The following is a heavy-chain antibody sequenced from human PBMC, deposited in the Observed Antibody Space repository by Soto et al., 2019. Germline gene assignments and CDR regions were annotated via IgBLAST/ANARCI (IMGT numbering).Heavy chain of an antibody. CDR1: GGSISSGGYY. Sequence: QVQLQESGPGLVKPSQTPSLTCTVSGGSISSGGYYWSWIRQHPGKGLEWIGYIYYSGSTYYNPSLKSRVTISVDTSKNQFSLKLSSVTAADTAVYYCARDIRVVTSKSTTNWFDPWGQGTLVTVSS. D-gene: IGHD2-21*02. J-gene: IGHJ5*02. V-gene: IGHV4-31*03. CDR3: ARDIRVVTSKSTTNWFDP. CDR2: IYYSGST.